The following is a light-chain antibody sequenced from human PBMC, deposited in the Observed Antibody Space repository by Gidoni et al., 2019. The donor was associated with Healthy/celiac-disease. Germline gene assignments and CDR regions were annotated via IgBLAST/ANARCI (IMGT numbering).Light chain of an antibody. V-gene: IGKV3-20*01. CDR2: GAS. Sequence: EIVLTQSPGTLSLSPGERATLSCRASQSVSSSYLAWYQQKPGQAPRLLIYGASSRATGIPDRFSGSGSGTDFTLTISRLEPEDFAVYYCQQYSSSPLTFXGXTKVEIK. CDR1: QSVSSSY. CDR3: QQYSSSPLT. J-gene: IGKJ4*01.